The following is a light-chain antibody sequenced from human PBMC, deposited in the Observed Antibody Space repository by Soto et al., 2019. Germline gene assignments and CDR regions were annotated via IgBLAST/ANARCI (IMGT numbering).Light chain of an antibody. CDR3: CSYAGSNDG. Sequence: QSALTQPASVSGSPGQSITISCTGTSSDVGSYNLVSWYQQHPGKAPKLMIYEGSKRPSGVSNRFSGSKSGNTASLTISGLQAEDEADYYCCSYAGSNDGFGTGTKVTVL. CDR2: EGS. CDR1: SSDVGSYNL. J-gene: IGLJ1*01. V-gene: IGLV2-23*01.